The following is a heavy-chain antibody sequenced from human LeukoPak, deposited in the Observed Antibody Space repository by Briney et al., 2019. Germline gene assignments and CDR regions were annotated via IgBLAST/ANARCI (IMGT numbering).Heavy chain of an antibody. CDR3: ARDLGTGDLDY. Sequence: PSETLSLTCTVSGGSISSSSYYWGWIRQPPGKGLEWIGSIYYSGSTYYNPSLKSRVTISVDTSKNQFSLKLSSVTVADTAVYYCARDLGTGDLDYWGQGTLVTVSS. V-gene: IGHV4-39*02. CDR1: GGSISSSSYY. CDR2: IYYSGST. J-gene: IGHJ4*02. D-gene: IGHD7-27*01.